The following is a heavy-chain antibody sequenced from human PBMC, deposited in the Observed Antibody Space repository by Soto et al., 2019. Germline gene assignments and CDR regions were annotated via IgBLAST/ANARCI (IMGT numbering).Heavy chain of an antibody. CDR1: GFTVNDNY. Sequence: EVQLVESGGGLVQPGGSLRLSCAVSGFTVNDNYMSWVRQAPGKGLEWVSVIYSGGNSYYADSVKGRVTISRHNSKNTLYLQMDGMRAEYTAVYYCGRGSAGSAVDFWGQGTLVTVSS. CDR2: IYSGGNS. D-gene: IGHD6-13*01. J-gene: IGHJ4*02. V-gene: IGHV3-53*04. CDR3: GRGSAGSAVDF.